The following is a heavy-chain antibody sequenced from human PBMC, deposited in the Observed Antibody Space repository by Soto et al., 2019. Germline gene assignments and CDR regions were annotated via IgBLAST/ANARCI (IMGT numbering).Heavy chain of an antibody. CDR1: GFTFSDYA. J-gene: IGHJ4*02. Sequence: VQLVESGGGVVQPGRSLRLSCAASGFTFSDYAMHWVRQAPGKGLAWVAVVSHDGRNAHYADSLKGRFTISRDSSKNTVSLEMTSLRAEDTAVYYCAKGGRQWLVTSDFNYWGQGALVTVSS. CDR3: AKGGRQWLVTSDFNY. CDR2: VSHDGRNA. D-gene: IGHD6-19*01. V-gene: IGHV3-30*18.